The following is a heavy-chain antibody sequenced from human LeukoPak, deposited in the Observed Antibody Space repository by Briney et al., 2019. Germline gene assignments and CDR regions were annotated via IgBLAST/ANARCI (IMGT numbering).Heavy chain of an antibody. CDR1: GFTFSSYS. CDR2: ISSSSGYI. J-gene: IGHJ5*02. D-gene: IGHD3/OR15-3a*01. V-gene: IGHV3-21*01. Sequence: GGSLRLSCAASGFTFSSYSMNWVRQAPGKGLEWVSSISSSSGYIYYADSVKGRFTISRDNAKNSLYLQMNSLRAEDTAVYYCARGVPSRTGYWFDPWGQGTLVTVSS. CDR3: ARGVPSRTGYWFDP.